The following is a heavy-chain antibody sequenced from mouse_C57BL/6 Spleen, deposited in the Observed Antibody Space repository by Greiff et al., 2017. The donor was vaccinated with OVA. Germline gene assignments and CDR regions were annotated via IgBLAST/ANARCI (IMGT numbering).Heavy chain of an antibody. D-gene: IGHD3-2*02. CDR1: GYSFTSGYY. Sequence: EVQLQESGPGLVKPSQSLSLSCSVTGYSFTSGYYWNWIRQFPGNKLEWMGFLSYAGSNNYNPSLKNRISITRDTSENQCFLKLNSVTTEDTATYYCARDTAQATDYWGQGTTLTVSS. J-gene: IGHJ2*01. CDR2: LSYAGSN. CDR3: ARDTAQATDY. V-gene: IGHV3-6*01.